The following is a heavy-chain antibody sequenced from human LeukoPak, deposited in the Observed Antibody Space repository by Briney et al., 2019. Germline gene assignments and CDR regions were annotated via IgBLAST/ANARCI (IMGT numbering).Heavy chain of an antibody. CDR1: GFTFSSYW. CDR2: ISTDGSST. J-gene: IGHJ4*02. CDR3: AKAEGYDILTGLDY. V-gene: IGHV3-74*01. D-gene: IGHD3-9*01. Sequence: GGSLRLSCAASGFTFSSYWMHWVRQGPGKGLVWVSRISTDGSSTDYADSVKGRFTISRENAKNTLYLQMNSLRTEDTAVYYCAKAEGYDILTGLDYWGQGTLVTVSS.